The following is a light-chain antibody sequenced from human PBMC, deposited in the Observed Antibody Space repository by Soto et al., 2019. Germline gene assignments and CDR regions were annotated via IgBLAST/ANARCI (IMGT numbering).Light chain of an antibody. CDR3: QQYNNWSPWT. V-gene: IGKV3-15*01. J-gene: IGKJ1*01. CDR2: GAS. Sequence: EIVMTQSPATLSVSQRERATLSCRASQSVSSNLAWYQQKPGQTPRLLIYGASTRATGIPARFSGSGSGTEFTLTISSLQSEDFAVYSCQQYNNWSPWTFGQGTKVEIK. CDR1: QSVSSN.